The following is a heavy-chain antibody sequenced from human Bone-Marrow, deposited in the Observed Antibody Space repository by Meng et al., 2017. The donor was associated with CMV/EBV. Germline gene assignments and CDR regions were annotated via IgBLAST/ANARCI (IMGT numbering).Heavy chain of an antibody. V-gene: IGHV4-59*01. CDR2: IYYSGST. Sequence: SETLSLTCTVSGASISSYYWSWIRQPPGKGLEWIGYIYYSGSTNYNPSLKSRVTISVDTSKNQFSLKLSSVTAADTAVYYCARGLGTDAFDIWGQGTMVTVSS. CDR1: GASISSYY. CDR3: ARGLGTDAFDI. J-gene: IGHJ3*02. D-gene: IGHD1-1*01.